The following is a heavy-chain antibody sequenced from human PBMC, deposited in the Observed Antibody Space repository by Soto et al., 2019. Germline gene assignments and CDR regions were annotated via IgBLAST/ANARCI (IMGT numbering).Heavy chain of an antibody. CDR1: GGTFSNYA. J-gene: IGHJ6*02. CDR2: IVPIFGTT. Sequence: QVQLVQSGAEVKKPGSSVKVSCKVSGGTFSNYAIDWVRLAPGHGLEWMGGIVPIFGTTYYTQKFQGRATIIVDDSTTTAYLEMSSLRSEDTAIYYCARVEAVAGLYNYHGLDVWGQGTAVTVSS. CDR3: ARVEAVAGLYNYHGLDV. V-gene: IGHV1-69*12. D-gene: IGHD6-19*01.